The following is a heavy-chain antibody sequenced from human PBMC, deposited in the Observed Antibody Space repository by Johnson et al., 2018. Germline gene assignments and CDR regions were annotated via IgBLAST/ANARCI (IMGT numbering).Heavy chain of an antibody. D-gene: IGHD7-27*01. CDR1: GFSFSNFG. CDR3: AKDFVFRYGTGSFDY. J-gene: IGHJ4*02. CDR2: LLYDGNNK. V-gene: IGHV3-30*18. Sequence: QVQLVESGGGVVQXGTSLRLSCAASGFSFSNFGMHWVRQAPGKGLEWVALLLYDGNNKYYGYSVMGRFPISMANSTNMLYLQMRGLRAEDTAVYYCAKDFVFRYGTGSFDYWGQGTLVTVSS.